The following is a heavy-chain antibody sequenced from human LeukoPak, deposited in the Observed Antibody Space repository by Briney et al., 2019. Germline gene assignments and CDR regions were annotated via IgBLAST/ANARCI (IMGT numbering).Heavy chain of an antibody. CDR3: ARDQYDSVWGSHRPYFDY. D-gene: IGHD3-16*02. CDR2: ISVYNGNP. Sequence: ASVKVSCKASGYTVSSYGISWVRQAPGQGLEWMGWISVYNGNPNYAQKFQDRVTMTTDTSTSTAYMELRSLRSDDTAVYYCARDQYDSVWGSHRPYFDYWGQGTLVTVSS. J-gene: IGHJ4*02. V-gene: IGHV1-18*01. CDR1: GYTVSSYG.